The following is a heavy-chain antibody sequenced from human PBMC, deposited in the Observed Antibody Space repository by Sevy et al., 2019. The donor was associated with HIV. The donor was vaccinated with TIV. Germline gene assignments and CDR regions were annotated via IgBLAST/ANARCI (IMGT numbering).Heavy chain of an antibody. V-gene: IGHV2-5*02. J-gene: IGHJ4*01. D-gene: IGHD3-22*01. CDR1: GFSLTSTGVG. CDR2: SYWDNDQ. Sequence: SGPTLVKPTQTLTLTCTFSGFSLTSTGVGVGWIRQPPGKALEWLALSYWDNDQRYSPSLKRRLTVTKDTSKNLVVLTMANMDPVDTATYYCAHRPADSSGYPIFDYWGHGILVTVSS. CDR3: AHRPADSSGYPIFDY.